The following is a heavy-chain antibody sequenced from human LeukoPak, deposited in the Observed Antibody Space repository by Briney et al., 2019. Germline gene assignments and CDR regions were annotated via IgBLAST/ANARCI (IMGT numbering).Heavy chain of an antibody. CDR2: ITRSSTYI. J-gene: IGHJ4*02. V-gene: IGHV3-21*01. Sequence: GGSLRLSCAASGFTFSTFNMNWVRQAPGKGLEWVSSITRSSTYINYAGSVKGRSTISRDNAKNSLYLQMNSLRAEDTAVYFCAVQDGGVVYWGQGTLVTVSS. CDR1: GFTFSTFN. CDR3: AVQDGGVVY. D-gene: IGHD2-21*01.